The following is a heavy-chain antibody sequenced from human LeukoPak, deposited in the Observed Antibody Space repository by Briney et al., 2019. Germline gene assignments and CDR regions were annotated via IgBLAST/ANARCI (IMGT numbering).Heavy chain of an antibody. J-gene: IGHJ4*02. CDR1: GFTFSSTT. Sequence: GGSLRLSCVASGFTFSSTTMGWVRQAPGRGLEWVSSITAIDGRTYYADSVRGRFTISRDNSKNTVYLQLNSLRAGDTAIYYCAKDRRGPAAGTWYFDSWGQGTLVTVSS. CDR3: AKDRRGPAAGTWYFDS. D-gene: IGHD6-13*01. CDR2: ITAIDGRT. V-gene: IGHV3-23*01.